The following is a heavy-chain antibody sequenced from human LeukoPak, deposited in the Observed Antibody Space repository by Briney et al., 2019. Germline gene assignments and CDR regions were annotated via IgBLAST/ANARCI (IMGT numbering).Heavy chain of an antibody. J-gene: IGHJ4*02. CDR1: GVSFSGYY. Sequence: SETLSLTCAVYGVSFSGYYWSWIRQPPGKGLEWIGEINHSGSTSYNPSLKSRVTISVDTSKNQFSLKLSSVTAADTAVYYCARLIVGATDFDYWGQGTLVTVSS. D-gene: IGHD1-26*01. CDR3: ARLIVGATDFDY. CDR2: INHSGST. V-gene: IGHV4-34*01.